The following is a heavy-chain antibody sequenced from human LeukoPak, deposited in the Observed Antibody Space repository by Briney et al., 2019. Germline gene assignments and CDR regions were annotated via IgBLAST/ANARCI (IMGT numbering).Heavy chain of an antibody. CDR3: ARGRDSGRYFDY. V-gene: IGHV3-7*01. Sequence: GGSLRLSCAASGFTFSAYWMTWVRQAPGKGLEWVANIRQDGNEKYCVDSVKGRFAISRDNAKSSLFLQLAGLTAEDTALYYCARGRDSGRYFDYWGQGTLVTVSS. D-gene: IGHD1-26*01. J-gene: IGHJ4*02. CDR2: IRQDGNEK. CDR1: GFTFSAYW.